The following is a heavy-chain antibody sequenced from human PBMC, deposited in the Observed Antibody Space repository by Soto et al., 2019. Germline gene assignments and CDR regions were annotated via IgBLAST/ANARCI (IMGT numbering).Heavy chain of an antibody. Sequence: QVQLVQSGAEVKQPGASASVSCKASGYNFTTYVVHWLRQAPGQGPEWMGWINCGSGNTVYSQKFQGRVTFTRDTSARTAYMDLNSLTSGDKAVYYCARGYTSGWTFDFWVRGTLVTVSS. V-gene: IGHV1-3*01. CDR3: ARGYTSGWTFDF. J-gene: IGHJ4*02. CDR2: INCGSGNT. D-gene: IGHD6-19*01. CDR1: GYNFTTYV.